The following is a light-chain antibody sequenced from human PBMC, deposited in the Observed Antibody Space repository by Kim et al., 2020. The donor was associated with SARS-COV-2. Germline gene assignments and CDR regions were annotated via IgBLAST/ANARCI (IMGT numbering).Light chain of an antibody. CDR2: DVS. CDR3: SSYTSSSTLV. J-gene: IGLJ1*01. CDR1: SSDVGGYNY. V-gene: IGLV2-14*03. Sequence: GQSITISCTGNSSDVGGYNYVSWYQQHPGKAPKLMIYDVSNRPSGVSNRFSGSKSGNTASLTISGLQAEDEADYYCSSYTSSSTLVFGTGTKVTV.